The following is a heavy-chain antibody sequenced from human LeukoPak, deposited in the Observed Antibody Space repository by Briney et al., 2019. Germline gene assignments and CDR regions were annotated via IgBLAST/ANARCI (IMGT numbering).Heavy chain of an antibody. V-gene: IGHV4-34*01. CDR2: INHSGST. CDR3: ARVVSSLRGIYYYYYYMDV. D-gene: IGHD3-10*01. CDR1: GGSFSGYY. J-gene: IGHJ6*03. Sequence: SETLSLTCAVYGGSFSGYYWSWIRQPPGKGLEWIGEINHSGSTNYNPSLKSRVTISVDTSKNQFSLKLSSVTAADTAVYYCARVVSSLRGIYYYYYYMDVWGKGTTVTISS.